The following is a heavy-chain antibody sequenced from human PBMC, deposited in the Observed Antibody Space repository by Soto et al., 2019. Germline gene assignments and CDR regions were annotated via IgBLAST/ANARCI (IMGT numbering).Heavy chain of an antibody. Sequence: PGGSLRLSCAASGFTFSSYGMHWVRQAPSKGLEWVAVISYDGSNKYYADSVKGRFTISRDNSKNTLYLQMNSLRAEDTAVYYCAKDGEEDYYGSGSVTPWGQGTLVTVFS. V-gene: IGHV3-30*18. J-gene: IGHJ5*02. CDR2: ISYDGSNK. CDR1: GFTFSSYG. D-gene: IGHD3-10*01. CDR3: AKDGEEDYYGSGSVTP.